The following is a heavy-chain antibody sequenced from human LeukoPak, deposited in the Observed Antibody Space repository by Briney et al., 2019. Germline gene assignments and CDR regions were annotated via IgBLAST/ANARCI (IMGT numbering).Heavy chain of an antibody. Sequence: ASVKVSCKASGYTFTGYYMHWVRQAPGQGLEWMGRINPNSGGTNYAQKFQGRVTMTRDTSISTAYMELSRLRSDDTAVYYCARDPGDYFYFDYWGQGTLVTVSS. CDR3: ARDPGDYFYFDY. CDR2: INPNSGGT. D-gene: IGHD4-17*01. J-gene: IGHJ4*02. V-gene: IGHV1-2*06. CDR1: GYTFTGYY.